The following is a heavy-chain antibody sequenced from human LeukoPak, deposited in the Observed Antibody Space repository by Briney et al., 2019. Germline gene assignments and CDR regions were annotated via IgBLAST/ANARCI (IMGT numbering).Heavy chain of an antibody. D-gene: IGHD5-12*01. J-gene: IGHJ5*02. CDR3: ARHGTVATSP. Sequence: SETLSLTCTVSGGSISSYYWSWIRQPPGKGLEWIGYIFYTGSTNYNPSLKSRVTISVDTSKNQFSLKLSSVTAADTAVYYCARHGTVATSPWGQGTLVTVSS. CDR1: GGSISSYY. V-gene: IGHV4-59*08. CDR2: IFYTGST.